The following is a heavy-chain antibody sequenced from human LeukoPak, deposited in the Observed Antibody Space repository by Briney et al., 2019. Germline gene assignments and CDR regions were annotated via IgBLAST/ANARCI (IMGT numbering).Heavy chain of an antibody. CDR2: IYYSGST. V-gene: IGHV4-59*01. Sequence: PSETLSLTCTVSGGSISSYYWSWIRQPPGKRLEWIGHIYYSGSTNYNPSLKSRVTISVDTSKNQFSLKLSSVTAADTAVYYCASRSSILSGYQDTLYYFDSWGQGTLVTVSS. CDR3: ASRSSILSGYQDTLYYFDS. CDR1: GGSISSYY. J-gene: IGHJ4*02. D-gene: IGHD3-9*01.